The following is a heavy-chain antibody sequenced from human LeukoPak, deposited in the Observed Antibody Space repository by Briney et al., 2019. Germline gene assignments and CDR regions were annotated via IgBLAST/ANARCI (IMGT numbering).Heavy chain of an antibody. V-gene: IGHV3-23*01. CDR1: GFTFSSYA. CDR2: ISGSGGST. J-gene: IGHJ4*02. Sequence: GGSLRLSCAAAGFTFSSYAMSWVRQAPGKGLEWVSAISGSGGSTYYADSVKGRFTISRDNSKNTLYLQMNSLRAEDTAVYYCAKRNSSGYYYFDYWGQGTLVTVSS. D-gene: IGHD3-22*01. CDR3: AKRNSSGYYYFDY.